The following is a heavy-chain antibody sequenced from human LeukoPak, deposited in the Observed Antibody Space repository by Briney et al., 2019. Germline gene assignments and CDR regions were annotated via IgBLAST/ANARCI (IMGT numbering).Heavy chain of an antibody. J-gene: IGHJ4*02. D-gene: IGHD3-3*01. V-gene: IGHV1-18*01. CDR3: AREADYDFWSGYPDY. Sequence: ASVKVSCKASGYTFTSYGISWVRQAPGQGLEWMGWISAYNGNTNYAQKFQGRVTMTRDTSISTAYMELSRLRSDDTAVYYCAREADYDFWSGYPDYWGQGTLVTVSS. CDR1: GYTFTSYG. CDR2: ISAYNGNT.